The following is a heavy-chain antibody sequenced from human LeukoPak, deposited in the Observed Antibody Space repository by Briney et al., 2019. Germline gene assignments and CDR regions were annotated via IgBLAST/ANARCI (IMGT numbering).Heavy chain of an antibody. D-gene: IGHD6-13*01. CDR1: GYTFTGYY. CDR2: INPNSGGT. CDR3: ARGSWLHYAFDI. Sequence: ASVKVSCKASGYTFTGYYMHWVRQAPGQGLEWMGWINPNSGGTNYAQKFQGRVTMTRDTSISTAYMELSRLRSDDTDVYYCARGSWLHYAFDIWGQGTMVTVSS. J-gene: IGHJ3*02. V-gene: IGHV1-2*02.